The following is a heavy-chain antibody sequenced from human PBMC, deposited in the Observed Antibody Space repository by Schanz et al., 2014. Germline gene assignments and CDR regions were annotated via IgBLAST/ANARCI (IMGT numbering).Heavy chain of an antibody. V-gene: IGHV3-23*04. CDR3: AKDFTGSGVFFNY. Sequence: EVQLVESGGELVQPGGSLRLSCAASGITFSSHAMSWVRQAPGKGLEWVSAISGSGDNTFYADSVKGRFTISRDNSKNTLYLQMYSLRAEDTATYYCAKDFTGSGVFFNYWGQGTLVTVSS. CDR2: ISGSGDNT. D-gene: IGHD3-10*01. CDR1: GITFSSHA. J-gene: IGHJ4*02.